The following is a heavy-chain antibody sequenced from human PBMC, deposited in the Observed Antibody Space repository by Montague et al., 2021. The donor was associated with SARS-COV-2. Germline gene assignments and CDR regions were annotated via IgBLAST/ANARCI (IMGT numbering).Heavy chain of an antibody. CDR2: VYYIGSS. V-gene: IGHV4-59*01. CDR3: VRADRPDPDPPHRYYDKGMDL. D-gene: IGHD1-14*01. Sequence: SETLSLTCTVSGDSISTSYWAWIRQPPGKGLEWIGYVYYIGSSNYNSSLKSRVTISVDTSKNQVSLNLRSVTAAHTAVYFCVRADRPDPDPPHRYYDKGMDLWGQGTMVTVSS. CDR1: GDSISTSY. J-gene: IGHJ6*02.